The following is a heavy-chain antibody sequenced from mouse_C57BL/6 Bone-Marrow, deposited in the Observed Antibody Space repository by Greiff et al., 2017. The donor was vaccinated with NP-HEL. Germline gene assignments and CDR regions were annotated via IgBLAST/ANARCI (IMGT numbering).Heavy chain of an antibody. V-gene: IGHV1-82*01. Sequence: QVQLQQSGPELVKPGASVKISCKASGYAFSSSWMNWVKQRPGKGLEWIGRIYPGDGDTNSNGKFKGKATLTADKSSSTAYMQLSSLTSQDSAVYFCARSRGFAYRGQGTLVTVSA. CDR3: ARSRGFAY. CDR2: IYPGDGDT. J-gene: IGHJ3*01. CDR1: GYAFSSSW.